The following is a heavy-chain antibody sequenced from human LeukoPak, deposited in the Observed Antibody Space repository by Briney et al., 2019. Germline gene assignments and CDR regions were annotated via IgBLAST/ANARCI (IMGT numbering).Heavy chain of an antibody. D-gene: IGHD1-20*01. V-gene: IGHV3-21*01. CDR3: ARDRGNKWNFYYYMDV. J-gene: IGHJ6*03. Sequence: GGSLRLSCAASGLPFNLFDMTWVRQVPGKGLEWVSCISGDSSHIYYADSVKGRFTISRDNAQNSLFLQMDSLRVEDTAVYYCARDRGNKWNFYYYMDVWGEGTTVTVSS. CDR2: ISGDSSHI. CDR1: GLPFNLFD.